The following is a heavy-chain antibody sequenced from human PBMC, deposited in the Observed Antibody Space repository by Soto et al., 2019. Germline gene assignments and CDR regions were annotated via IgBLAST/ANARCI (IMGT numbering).Heavy chain of an antibody. CDR2: IYYSGST. V-gene: IGHV4-39*01. CDR3: ARHGLLRFLEWLLDFDY. D-gene: IGHD3-3*01. Sequence: SETLSLTCTVSGGSISSSSYYWGWIRQPPGKGLEWIGSIYYSGSTYYNPSLKSRVTISVDTSKNQFSLKLSSVTAADTAVYYCARHGLLRFLEWLLDFDYWGQGTLVTVSS. CDR1: GGSISSSSYY. J-gene: IGHJ4*02.